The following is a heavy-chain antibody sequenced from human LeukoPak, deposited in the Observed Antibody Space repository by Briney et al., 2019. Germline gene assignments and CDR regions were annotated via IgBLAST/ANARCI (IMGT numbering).Heavy chain of an antibody. V-gene: IGHV4-4*07. CDR1: GGSISSYY. CDR3: ASSSAKYSFDY. CDR2: IYTSGST. D-gene: IGHD6-6*01. J-gene: IGHJ4*02. Sequence: SETLSLTCTVSGGSISSYYWSWIRQPAGKGQEWIGRIYTSGSTNYNPSLKSRVTMSVDTSKNQFSLKLSSVTAADTAVYYCASSSAKYSFDYWGQGTLVTVSS.